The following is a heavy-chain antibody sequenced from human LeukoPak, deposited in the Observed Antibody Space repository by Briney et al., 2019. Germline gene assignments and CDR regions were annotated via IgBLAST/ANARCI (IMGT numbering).Heavy chain of an antibody. J-gene: IGHJ4*02. V-gene: IGHV3-23*01. CDR3: ARDRDYYDSSGHGY. CDR2: ISGSGDST. Sequence: GGSLRLSCGASGFTFSSYAMSWVRQAPGKGLEWVSMISGSGDSTYHADSVKGRFTISRDNSKNTLYLQMNSLRAEDTAVYYCARDRDYYDSSGHGYWGQGTLVTVSS. CDR1: GFTFSSYA. D-gene: IGHD3-22*01.